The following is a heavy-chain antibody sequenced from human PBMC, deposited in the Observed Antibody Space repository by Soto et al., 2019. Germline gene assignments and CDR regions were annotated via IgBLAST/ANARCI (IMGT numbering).Heavy chain of an antibody. CDR2: IYYSGST. Sequence: SETLFLTCTVSGGSISSSSYYWGWIRQPPGKGLEWIGSIYYSGSTYYNPSLKSRVTISVDTSKNQFSLKLSSVTAADTAVYYCARPWYRASGEDAFDIWGQGTMVT. CDR3: ARPWYRASGEDAFDI. D-gene: IGHD2-15*01. J-gene: IGHJ3*02. V-gene: IGHV4-39*01. CDR1: GGSISSSSYY.